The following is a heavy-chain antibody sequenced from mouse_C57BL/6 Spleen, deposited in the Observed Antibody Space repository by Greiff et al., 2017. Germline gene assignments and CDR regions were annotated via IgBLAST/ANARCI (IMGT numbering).Heavy chain of an antibody. V-gene: IGHV1-15*01. CDR1: GYTFTDYE. D-gene: IGHD1-1*01. J-gene: IGHJ4*01. CDR3: TTYYYGSIYAMDY. CDR2: IDPETGGT. Sequence: VQLQQSGAELVRPGASVTLSCKASGYTFTDYEMHWVKQTPVHGLEWIGAIDPETGGTAYNQKFKGKAILTADKSSSTAYMELRSLTSEDSAVYYCTTYYYGSIYAMDYWGQGTSVTVSS.